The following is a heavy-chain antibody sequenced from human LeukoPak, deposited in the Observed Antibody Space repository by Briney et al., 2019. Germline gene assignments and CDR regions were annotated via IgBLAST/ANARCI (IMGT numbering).Heavy chain of an antibody. V-gene: IGHV3-30*17. CDR3: VREGQLWSDLDS. D-gene: IGHD5-18*01. Sequence: GGSLRLSCVGSGFTFSSYTIHWVRQAPGKGPQWVAVISSDGSNTYYADAVRGRFAISRDNSKNTVFLQMNSLRAEDTGVYFCVREGQLWSDLDSWGQGTLVIVSS. CDR2: ISSDGSNT. CDR1: GFTFSSYT. J-gene: IGHJ4*02.